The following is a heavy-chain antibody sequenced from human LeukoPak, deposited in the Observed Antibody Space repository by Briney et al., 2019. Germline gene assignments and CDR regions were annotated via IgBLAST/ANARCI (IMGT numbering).Heavy chain of an antibody. V-gene: IGHV1-69*13. CDR1: GYTFTSYG. J-gene: IGHJ5*02. CDR2: IIPIFGTA. CDR3: ASRDCGGDCYSDNWFDP. Sequence: SVKVSCEASGYTFTSYGISWVRQAPGQGLEWMGGIIPIFGTANYAQKFQGRVTITADESTSTAYMELSSLRSEDTAVYYCASRDCGGDCYSDNWFDPWGQGTLVTVSS. D-gene: IGHD2-21*02.